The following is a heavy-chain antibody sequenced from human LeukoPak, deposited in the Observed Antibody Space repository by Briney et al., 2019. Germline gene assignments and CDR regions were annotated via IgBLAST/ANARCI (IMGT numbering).Heavy chain of an antibody. D-gene: IGHD1-26*01. V-gene: IGHV3-30*01. Sequence: GGSLRLSCAASGFTFSSYAMHWVRQAPGKGREWVAVISYDGSNKYYADSVKGRFTISRDNSKNTLYLQMNSLRAEDTAVYYCARLSGTPSIVGATTGFDYWGQGTLVTVSS. CDR3: ARLSGTPSIVGATTGFDY. CDR2: ISYDGSNK. J-gene: IGHJ4*02. CDR1: GFTFSSYA.